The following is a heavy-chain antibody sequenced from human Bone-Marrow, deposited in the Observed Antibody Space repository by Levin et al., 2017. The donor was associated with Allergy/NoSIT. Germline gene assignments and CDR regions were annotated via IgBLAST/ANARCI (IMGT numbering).Heavy chain of an antibody. D-gene: IGHD1-14*01. CDR3: ASPTIETPYYFDS. Sequence: SETLSPTCTVSGGGRHSWGWIRQPPGKGLEWIASIHYSGSTDYNPSLKSRVTLSMDTSKTQFSLRFSSVTAADTAMYYCASPTIETPYYFDSWGQGTLVTVSS. CDR2: IHYSGST. CDR1: GGGRHS. V-gene: IGHV4-39*01. J-gene: IGHJ4*02.